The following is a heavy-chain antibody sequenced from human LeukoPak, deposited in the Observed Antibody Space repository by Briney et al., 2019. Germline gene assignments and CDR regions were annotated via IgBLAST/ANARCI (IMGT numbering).Heavy chain of an antibody. CDR2: FDPEDGET. J-gene: IGHJ4*02. CDR3: ATGGYSSGWYFDY. CDR1: GYTLTELS. D-gene: IGHD6-19*01. Sequence: ASVKVSCKVSGYTLTELSTHWVRQAPGKGLEWMGGFDPEDGETIYAQKFQGRVTMTEDTSTDTAYMELSSLRSEDTAVYYCATGGYSSGWYFDYWGQGALVTVSS. V-gene: IGHV1-24*01.